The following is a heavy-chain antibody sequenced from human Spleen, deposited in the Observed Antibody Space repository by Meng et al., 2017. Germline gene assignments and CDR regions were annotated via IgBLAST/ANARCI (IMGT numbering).Heavy chain of an antibody. V-gene: IGHV3-9*01. J-gene: IGHJ3*02. Sequence: GGSLRLSCAASGFIFDDFAMHWVRQSPGKGLEWVSSISWNSGSIGYADSVKGRFTISRDNAKNSLYLQMNSLRAEDTAVYYCAKDIGGRYFDWLLSLNPYDAFDIWGQGTMVTVSS. CDR3: AKDIGGRYFDWLLSLNPYDAFDI. CDR1: GFIFDDFA. CDR2: ISWNSGSI. D-gene: IGHD3-9*01.